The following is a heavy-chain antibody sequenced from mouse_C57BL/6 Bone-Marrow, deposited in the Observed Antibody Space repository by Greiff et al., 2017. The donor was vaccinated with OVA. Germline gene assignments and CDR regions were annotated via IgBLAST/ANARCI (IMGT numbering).Heavy chain of an antibody. CDR1: GFNIKDDY. Sequence: EVQLQESGAELVRPGASVKLSCTASGFNIKDDYMHWVKQRPEQGLEWIGWIDPENGDTEYASKFQGKATITADTSSNTAYLQLSSLTSEDTAVYYCTTFGFAYWGQGTLVTVSA. J-gene: IGHJ3*01. V-gene: IGHV14-4*01. CDR2: IDPENGDT. CDR3: TTFGFAY.